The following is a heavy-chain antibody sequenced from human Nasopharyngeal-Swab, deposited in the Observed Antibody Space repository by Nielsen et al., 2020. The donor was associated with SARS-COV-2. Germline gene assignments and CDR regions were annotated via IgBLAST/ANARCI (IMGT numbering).Heavy chain of an antibody. CDR2: ISYDGSKK. CDR1: GFTFSSYA. Sequence: LKISCAASGFTFSSYAMHWVRRAPGKGLEWVAVISYDGSKKYYADSVKGRFTISRDNSKNTLYLQMNSLRAEDTAVYYCARDQGSSWYTYYYYYGMDVWGQGTTVTVSS. CDR3: ARDQGSSWYTYYYYYGMDV. D-gene: IGHD6-13*01. V-gene: IGHV3-30-3*01. J-gene: IGHJ6*02.